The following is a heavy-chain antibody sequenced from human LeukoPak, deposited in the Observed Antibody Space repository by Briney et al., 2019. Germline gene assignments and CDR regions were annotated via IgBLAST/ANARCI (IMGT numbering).Heavy chain of an antibody. V-gene: IGHV3-7*01. D-gene: IGHD3-10*01. Sequence: GRSLRLSCAASGFTFSSYWVSWVRQAPGKGLEWVANIKQDGSEKYYVDSVKGRFTISRDNAKNSLYLQMNSLRAEDTAVYYCARTFGADWGQGTLVTVSS. CDR3: ARTFGAD. CDR1: GFTFSSYW. J-gene: IGHJ4*02. CDR2: IKQDGSEK.